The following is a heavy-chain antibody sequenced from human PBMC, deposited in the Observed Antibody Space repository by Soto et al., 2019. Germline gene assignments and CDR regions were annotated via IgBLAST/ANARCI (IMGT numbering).Heavy chain of an antibody. CDR1: GGTFSSYT. J-gene: IGHJ4*02. Sequence: QVQLVQSGAEVKKPGSSVKVSCKASGGTFSSYTISWVRQAPGQGLEWMGRIIPNLGIANYAQKFQGRVTITADKSPSEASMGRGSVGCEDMAVYYCGGRGGGGEYYDFWSGSSIDYWGQGTLVTVSS. CDR3: GGRGGGGEYYDFWSGSSIDY. CDR2: IIPNLGIA. V-gene: IGHV1-69*02. D-gene: IGHD3-3*01.